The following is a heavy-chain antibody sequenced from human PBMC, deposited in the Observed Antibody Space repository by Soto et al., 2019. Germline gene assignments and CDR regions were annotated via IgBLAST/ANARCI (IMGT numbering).Heavy chain of an antibody. D-gene: IGHD2-15*01. J-gene: IGHJ1*01. CDR2: INPSGGST. CDR3: AREENCSGGTCYSEYFHR. Sequence: WASVKVSCKASGYTFTSYYMHWVRQAPGQGLEWMGIINPSGGSTKYAQNFQGRVTMTRDTSTTTIYMELSSLRSDDTAIYYCAREENCSGGTCYSEYFHRWGQGTLVTVSS. V-gene: IGHV1-46*01. CDR1: GYTFTSYY.